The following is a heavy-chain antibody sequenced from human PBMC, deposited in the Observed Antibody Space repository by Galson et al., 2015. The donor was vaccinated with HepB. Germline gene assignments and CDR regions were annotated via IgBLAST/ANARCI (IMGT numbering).Heavy chain of an antibody. CDR2: IIPILGIA. CDR3: ARDLRTGDIVYYGMDV. V-gene: IGHV1-69*04. CDR1: GGTFSSYA. D-gene: IGHD5-12*01. J-gene: IGHJ6*02. Sequence: SVKVSCKASGGTFSSYAISWVRQAPGQGLEWMGRIIPILGIANYAQKSQGRVTITADKSTSTAYMELSSLRSEDTAVYYCARDLRTGDIVYYGMDVWGQGTTVTVSS.